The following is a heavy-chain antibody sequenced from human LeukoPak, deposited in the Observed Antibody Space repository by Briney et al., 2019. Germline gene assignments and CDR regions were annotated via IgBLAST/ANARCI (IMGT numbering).Heavy chain of an antibody. CDR2: VNLQGST. CDR3: AREGGPYRPLDY. Sequence: SETLSLTCGVSGGSITYTNYWTWVRQPPGKGLEWIGEVNLQGSTNYNPSLMGRVAIAVDTSENHISLQLTSVTAADTAVYYCAREGGPYRPLDYSGQGTLVTVSS. CDR1: GGSITYTNY. J-gene: IGHJ4*02. V-gene: IGHV4-4*02.